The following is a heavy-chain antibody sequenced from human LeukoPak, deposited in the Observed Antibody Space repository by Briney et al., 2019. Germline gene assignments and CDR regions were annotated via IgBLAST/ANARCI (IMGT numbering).Heavy chain of an antibody. CDR1: GGSISSSSYY. D-gene: IGHD3-22*01. CDR3: ARLAVVIRGVYNWFDP. J-gene: IGHJ5*02. CDR2: IYYSGST. Sequence: PSETLSLTCAVSGGSISSSSYYWGWIRQPPGKGLEWIGSIYYSGSTYYNPSLKSRVTISVDTSKNQFSLKLSSVTAADTAVYYCARLAVVIRGVYNWFDPWGQGTLVTVSS. V-gene: IGHV4-39*01.